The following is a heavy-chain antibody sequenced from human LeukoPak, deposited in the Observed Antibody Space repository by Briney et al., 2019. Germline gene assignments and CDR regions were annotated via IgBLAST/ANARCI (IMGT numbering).Heavy chain of an antibody. CDR1: GGSISSGDYY. D-gene: IGHD6-13*01. V-gene: IGHV4-30-4*08. CDR2: IYYSGST. Sequence: SETLSLTCTVSGGSISSGDYYWSWIRQPPGKGLEWIGYIYYSGSTYYNPSLKSRVTISVDTSKNQFSLKLSSVTAADTAVYYCARDLAAAGTRALDYWGQGTLVTVSS. CDR3: ARDLAAAGTRALDY. J-gene: IGHJ4*02.